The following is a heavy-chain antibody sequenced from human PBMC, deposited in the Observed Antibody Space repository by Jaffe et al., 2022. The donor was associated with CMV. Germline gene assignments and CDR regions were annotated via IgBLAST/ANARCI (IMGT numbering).Heavy chain of an antibody. V-gene: IGHV3-7*03. CDR1: GFIFSRYW. CDR3: VRGGLPGGFDY. D-gene: IGHD2-15*01. CDR2: ITLDGSEK. Sequence: EVQLVESGGGLVQPGGSLRLSCAASGFIFSRYWMSWARQAPGKGLEWVAHITLDGSEKSYVDSVKGRFTISRDNTKNSLYLQMNSLRAEDTAVYYCVRGGLPGGFDYWGQGTLVTVSS. J-gene: IGHJ4*02.